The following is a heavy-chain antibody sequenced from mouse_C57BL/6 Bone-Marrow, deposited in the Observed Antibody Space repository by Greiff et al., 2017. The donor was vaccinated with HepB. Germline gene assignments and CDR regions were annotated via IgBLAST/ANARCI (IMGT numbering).Heavy chain of an antibody. J-gene: IGHJ2*01. D-gene: IGHD1-1*01. CDR2: ISYDGSN. CDR3: ARGTVVAPTFYFDY. Sequence: EVQLQESGPGLVKPSQSLSLTCSVTGYSITSGYYWNWIRQFPGNKLEWMGYISYDGSNNYNPSLKNRISITRDTSKNQFFLKLNAVTTEDTATYYCARGTVVAPTFYFDYWGQGTTLTVSS. V-gene: IGHV3-6*01. CDR1: GYSITSGYY.